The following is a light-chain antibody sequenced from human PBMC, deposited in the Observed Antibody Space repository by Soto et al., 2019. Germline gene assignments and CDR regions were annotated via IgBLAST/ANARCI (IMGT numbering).Light chain of an antibody. CDR2: AAS. J-gene: IGKJ2*01. Sequence: DIQMTQSPSSLSASVGDRVTITCRASQSISSYLNWYQQKPGKAPKLLIYAASSLQSGVPSRFSGSGSGTDFTLTISSLQPEDFATYYCQQSYSIPYTLGQGTKVDIK. V-gene: IGKV1-39*01. CDR3: QQSYSIPYT. CDR1: QSISSY.